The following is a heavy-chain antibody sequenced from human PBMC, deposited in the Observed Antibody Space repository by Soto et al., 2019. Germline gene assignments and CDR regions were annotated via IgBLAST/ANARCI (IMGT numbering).Heavy chain of an antibody. J-gene: IGHJ5*02. CDR2: ISSDGNNK. CDR3: AKDLLPNTVTTCGS. D-gene: IGHD4-17*01. CDR1: GFTFDSYG. Sequence: QVQLVESGGGVVQPGRSLRLSCAASGFTFDSYGMHWVRQAPGKRLEWVAVISSDGNNKYYADSVKGRFTISRDNFKNTLYLQMSSLRADDTAVYYCAKDLLPNTVTTCGSWGQGTLVTVSS. V-gene: IGHV3-30*18.